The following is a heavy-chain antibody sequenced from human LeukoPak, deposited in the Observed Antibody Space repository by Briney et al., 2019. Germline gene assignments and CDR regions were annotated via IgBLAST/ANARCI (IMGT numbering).Heavy chain of an antibody. D-gene: IGHD3-22*01. V-gene: IGHV4-59*12. CDR2: ISYSGST. Sequence: SETLSLTCTVSGGSISSYYWSWIRQPPGKGLEWIGYISYSGSTTYNPSLKSRVTISIDTSKNQFFLNLSSVTAADTAVYYCAGLVGRYSSGLYYYYFDYWGQGTLVTVSS. CDR1: GGSISSYY. J-gene: IGHJ4*02. CDR3: AGLVGRYSSGLYYYYFDY.